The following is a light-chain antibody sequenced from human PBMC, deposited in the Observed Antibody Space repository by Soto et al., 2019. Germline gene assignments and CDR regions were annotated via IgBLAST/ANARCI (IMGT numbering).Light chain of an antibody. CDR3: QQYNASPLT. V-gene: IGKV3-20*01. CDR2: AAS. J-gene: IGKJ3*01. Sequence: EIVLTQSPGTLSLSPGERATLSCRASQSLNTNSLAWYQQKPRQTHRLLIYAASTRDTDIPDSFIGSGSGTDFALTITSLEPEDFSLYYCQQYNASPLTFGTGTKLDVK. CDR1: QSLNTNS.